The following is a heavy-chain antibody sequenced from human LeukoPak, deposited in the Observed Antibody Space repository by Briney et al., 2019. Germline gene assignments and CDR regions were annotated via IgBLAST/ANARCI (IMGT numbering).Heavy chain of an antibody. Sequence: PGGSLRLSCGASGFTFSNSAMHWVRQAPGKGLQWVAVISYDGSNKYYADSVKGRFTISRDNSKNTLYLQMNSLRGEDTAVYYCAKDLFSYDSSGVGESPNWGQGTLVTVSS. V-gene: IGHV3-30-3*01. CDR3: AKDLFSYDSSGVGESPN. D-gene: IGHD3-22*01. CDR2: ISYDGSNK. J-gene: IGHJ4*02. CDR1: GFTFSNSA.